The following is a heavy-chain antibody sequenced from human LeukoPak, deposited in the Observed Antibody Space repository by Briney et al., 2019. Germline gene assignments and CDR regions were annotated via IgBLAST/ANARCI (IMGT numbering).Heavy chain of an antibody. Sequence: GGSLRLSCAASGFPFSSYGMHWVRQAPGKGLEWVAFIPYDGSVKFYADSVKGRFTISRDNSKNTLYLQMNSLRAEDTAVYYCAAMTSVTTGDYWGQGTLVTVSS. V-gene: IGHV3-30*02. D-gene: IGHD4-11*01. CDR3: AAMTSVTTGDY. CDR1: GFPFSSYG. CDR2: IPYDGSVK. J-gene: IGHJ4*02.